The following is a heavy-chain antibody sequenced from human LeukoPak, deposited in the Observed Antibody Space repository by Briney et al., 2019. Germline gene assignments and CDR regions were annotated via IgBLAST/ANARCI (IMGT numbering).Heavy chain of an antibody. CDR2: IYYSGST. CDR3: ARESSTAILGYFDY. Sequence: PPETLSLTCTVSGGSISSYYWNWIRQPPGKGLEWIGYIYYSGSTNYNPSLKSRVTMSVDTSKTQFSLKLSSVTAADTAVYYCARESSTAILGYFDYWGQGILVTVSS. D-gene: IGHD2-21*02. CDR1: GGSISSYY. J-gene: IGHJ4*02. V-gene: IGHV4-59*01.